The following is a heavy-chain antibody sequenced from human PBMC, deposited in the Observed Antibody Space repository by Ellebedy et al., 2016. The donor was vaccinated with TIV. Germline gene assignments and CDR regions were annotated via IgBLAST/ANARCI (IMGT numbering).Heavy chain of an antibody. D-gene: IGHD6-19*01. V-gene: IGHV4-39*07. CDR2: IYYSGST. CDR1: GGSISSSSYY. CDR3: ATLPQWLSPFDS. J-gene: IGHJ4*02. Sequence: MPSETLSLTCTVSGGSISSSSYYWGWIRQPPGKGLEWIGSIYYSGSTYYNPSLKSRVTISVDTSKNQFSLKPNSVTAADTAVYYCATLPQWLSPFDSWGQGALVTVSS.